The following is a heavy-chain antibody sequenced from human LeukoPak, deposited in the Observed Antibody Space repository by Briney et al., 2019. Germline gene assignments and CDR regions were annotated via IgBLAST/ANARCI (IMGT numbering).Heavy chain of an antibody. CDR2: IYYSGST. CDR3: ARVGPTDSY. CDR1: GDSFTSYY. Sequence: SETLSLTCTVSGDSFTSYYWSWIRQPPGKGLEWIGYIYYSGSTNYNPSLKSRVTMSVDTSKSQFSLNLSSVTTADTAVYYCARVGPTDSYWGQGTLVTVSS. J-gene: IGHJ4*02. V-gene: IGHV4-59*01.